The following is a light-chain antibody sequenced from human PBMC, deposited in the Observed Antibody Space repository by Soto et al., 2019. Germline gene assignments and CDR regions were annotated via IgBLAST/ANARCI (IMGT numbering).Light chain of an antibody. CDR1: QTVSSN. V-gene: IGKV3-15*01. J-gene: IGKJ4*01. CDR3: KQYDNWPT. CDR2: GAS. Sequence: IVMTQSPATLSVAPGERVTLSCRASQTVSSNLAWYQQKPGQAHRLLRYGASTRATDIPARFSGGGSGAEFTLTISSLQCEDFAVYYWKQYDNWPTCGGGTKVEIK.